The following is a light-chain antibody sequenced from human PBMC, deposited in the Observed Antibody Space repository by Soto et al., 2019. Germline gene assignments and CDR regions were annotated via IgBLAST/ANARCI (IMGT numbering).Light chain of an antibody. V-gene: IGLV4-69*01. CDR3: QTWDTGIVV. Sequence: QLVLTQSPSASASLGASVKLTCTLSSGHSSYAIAWHQQQPEKGPRYLMKLNSDGSHSRGDGIPDRFSGSSSGAERYLTISSLQSEDEDDYYCQTWDTGIVVFGGGTKLTVL. J-gene: IGLJ2*01. CDR1: SGHSSYA. CDR2: LNSDGSH.